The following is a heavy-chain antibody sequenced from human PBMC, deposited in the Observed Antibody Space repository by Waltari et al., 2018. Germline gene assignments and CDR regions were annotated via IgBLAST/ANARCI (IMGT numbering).Heavy chain of an antibody. CDR3: ARDYCDRTNCHGMDV. CDR2: ISYNERNI. Sequence: QMQLVESAGGVVQRVMSLRLSCAASEFIFLSYAMYWVRQAPGKGLEWVSVISYNERNIYYVDSVKGRFIISRDNSKKMLYLQMNNLRAEDTAVYYCARDYCDRTNCHGMDVWGQGTTVTVSS. J-gene: IGHJ6*02. D-gene: IGHD3-22*01. V-gene: IGHV3-30*04. CDR1: EFIFLSYA.